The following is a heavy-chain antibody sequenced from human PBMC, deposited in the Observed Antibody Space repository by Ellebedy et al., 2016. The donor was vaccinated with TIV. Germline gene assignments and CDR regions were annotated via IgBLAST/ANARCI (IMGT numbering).Heavy chain of an antibody. Sequence: GGSLRLSCAASGFTFGSYWMTWVRQAPGKGLEWVANIKYDEIEKHFVDSVKDRFTISRDNAKNSLYLQINSLRAEDTAVYYCARDLTLRYSNGWYQTSDYWGQGTLVTVSS. CDR3: ARDLTLRYSNGWYQTSDY. V-gene: IGHV3-7*01. CDR1: GFTFGSYW. CDR2: IKYDEIEK. D-gene: IGHD6-19*01. J-gene: IGHJ4*02.